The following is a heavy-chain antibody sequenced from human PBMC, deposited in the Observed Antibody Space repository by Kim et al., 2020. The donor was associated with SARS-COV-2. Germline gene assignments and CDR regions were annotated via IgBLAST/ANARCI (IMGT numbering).Heavy chain of an antibody. J-gene: IGHJ4*02. V-gene: IGHV4-4*02. Sequence: SETLSLTCAVSGGSISSSNWWSWVRQPPGKGLEWIGEIYHSGSTNYNPSLKSRVTISVDKSKNQFSLKLSSVTAADTAVYYCARVKGGINSSWFSSGAFDYWGQGTLVTVSS. CDR3: ARVKGGINSSWFSSGAFDY. D-gene: IGHD6-13*01. CDR2: IYHSGST. CDR1: GGSISSSNW.